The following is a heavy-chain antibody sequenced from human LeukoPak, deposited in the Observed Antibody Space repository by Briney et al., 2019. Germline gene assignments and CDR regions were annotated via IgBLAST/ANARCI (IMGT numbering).Heavy chain of an antibody. Sequence: GGSLRLSCAASGFTFSSYTMSWVRQAPGKGLEWVSSISGAGGSTFSADSVRGRFTVSRDNSKNTLFLQMSSLRAEDTAVYYCAKPAGSSGSHPHYHYMDVWGKGTTVTVSS. CDR3: AKPAGSSGSHPHYHYMDV. D-gene: IGHD1-26*01. CDR1: GFTFSSYT. CDR2: ISGAGGST. V-gene: IGHV3-23*01. J-gene: IGHJ6*03.